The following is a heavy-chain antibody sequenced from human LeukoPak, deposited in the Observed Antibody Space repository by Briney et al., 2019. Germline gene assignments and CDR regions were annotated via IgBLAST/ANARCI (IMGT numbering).Heavy chain of an antibody. Sequence: ASVKVSCKASGYTFTSYGISWVRQAPGQGLEWMGWISAYNGNTNYAQKLQGRVTMTTDTSTSTAYMELTSLRSEDTAMYFCATPLGGVIIIFDFWGQGTLVTVSS. V-gene: IGHV1-18*01. J-gene: IGHJ4*02. D-gene: IGHD3-16*02. CDR1: GYTFTSYG. CDR2: ISAYNGNT. CDR3: ATPLGGVIIIFDF.